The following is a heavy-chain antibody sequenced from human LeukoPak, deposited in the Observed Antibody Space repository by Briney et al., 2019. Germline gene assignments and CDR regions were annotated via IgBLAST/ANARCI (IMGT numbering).Heavy chain of an antibody. CDR3: ARGGRIAARRGNWFDP. J-gene: IGHJ5*02. V-gene: IGHV1-8*01. D-gene: IGHD6-6*01. CDR2: MNPNSGNT. CDR1: GYTFTSYD. Sequence: ASVKVSCKASGYTFTSYDINWVRQATGQGLEWMGWMNPNSGNTGYAQKFQGRVTMTRNTSISTAYMELSSLRSEDTAVYYRARGGRIAARRGNWFDPWGQGTLVTVSS.